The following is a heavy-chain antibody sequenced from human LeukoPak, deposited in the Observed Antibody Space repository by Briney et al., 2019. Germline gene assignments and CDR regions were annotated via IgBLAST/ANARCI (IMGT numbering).Heavy chain of an antibody. Sequence: PSETLSLTCAVYGGSFSGYYWSWIRQPPGKGLEWIGEINHSGSTNYNLSLKSRVTISVDTSKNQFSLKLSSVTAADTAVYYCARGWYALFDYWGQGTLVTVSS. D-gene: IGHD6-13*01. CDR2: INHSGST. J-gene: IGHJ4*02. CDR3: ARGWYALFDY. V-gene: IGHV4-34*01. CDR1: GGSFSGYY.